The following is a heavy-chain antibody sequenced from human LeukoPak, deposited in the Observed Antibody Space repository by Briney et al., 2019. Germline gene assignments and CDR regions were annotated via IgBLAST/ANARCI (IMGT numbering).Heavy chain of an antibody. CDR1: GVSISSSSYY. J-gene: IGHJ4*02. CDR3: ARGYDYGDPYYFDY. D-gene: IGHD4-17*01. Sequence: SETLSLACTVSGVSISSSSYYWSWIRQHPGKGLEWIGYIYYSGSTYYNPSLKSRVTISVDTSKNQFSLKLSSVTAADTAVYYCARGYDYGDPYYFDYWGQGTLVTVSS. CDR2: IYYSGST. V-gene: IGHV4-31*03.